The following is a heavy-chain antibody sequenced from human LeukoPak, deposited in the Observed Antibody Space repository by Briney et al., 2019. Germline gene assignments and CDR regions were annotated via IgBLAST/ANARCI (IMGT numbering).Heavy chain of an antibody. CDR2: IYIRGST. J-gene: IGHJ4*02. Sequence: PSETLSLTCTVSGGSMSSGSYYWSWIRQPAGKGLEWIGRIYIRGSTNYNPSLKSRVTISVDTSKNQFSLKLSSVTAADTAVYYCARGPMVVTHFNYWGQGTLVTVSS. CDR1: GGSMSSGSYY. CDR3: ARGPMVVTHFNY. V-gene: IGHV4-61*02. D-gene: IGHD4-23*01.